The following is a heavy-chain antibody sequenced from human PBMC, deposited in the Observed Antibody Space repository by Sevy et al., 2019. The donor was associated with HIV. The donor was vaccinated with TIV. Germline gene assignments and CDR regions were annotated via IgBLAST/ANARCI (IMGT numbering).Heavy chain of an antibody. CDR1: GYTFTSYG. CDR2: ISAYNGNT. V-gene: IGHV1-18*01. CDR3: ARNQYYYGSGSHSWFDP. D-gene: IGHD3-10*01. Sequence: ASVKVSCKASGYTFTSYGISWVRQAPGQGPEWMGWISAYNGNTNCAQKFQGRVTMTTDTSTSTAHMELRSLRSDDSAVYYCARNQYYYGSGSHSWFDPWGQGTLVTVSS. J-gene: IGHJ5*02.